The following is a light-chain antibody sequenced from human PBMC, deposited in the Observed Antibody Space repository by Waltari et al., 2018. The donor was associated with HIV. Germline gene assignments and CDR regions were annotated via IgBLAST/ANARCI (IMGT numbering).Light chain of an antibody. J-gene: IGLJ2*01. V-gene: IGLV2-11*01. CDR3: CTYAASNVI. CDR1: SGVVGNFIF. CDR2: DVS. Sequence: QSALPRPRPVSGSPDQSVPFSCTRTSGVVGNFIFPSWYQHLPGKAPKLVIYDVSKRPSGVPDRFSGSKSGNTASLTISGLQAEDEADYYCCTYAASNVIFGGGTKLTVL.